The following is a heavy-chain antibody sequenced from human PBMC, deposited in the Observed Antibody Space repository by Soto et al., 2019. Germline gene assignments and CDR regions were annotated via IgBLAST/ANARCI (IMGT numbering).Heavy chain of an antibody. V-gene: IGHV3-30*18. Sequence: QVQLVESGGGVVQPGRSLRLSCAASGFTFSSYGMHWVRQAPGKGLEGVAVISYDGSNKYYADSVKGRFTISRDNSKNTLYLQMNSLRAEDTAVYYCAKDQGGWLRFAVSYFDYWGQGTLVTVSS. CDR2: ISYDGSNK. D-gene: IGHD5-12*01. J-gene: IGHJ4*02. CDR3: AKDQGGWLRFAVSYFDY. CDR1: GFTFSSYG.